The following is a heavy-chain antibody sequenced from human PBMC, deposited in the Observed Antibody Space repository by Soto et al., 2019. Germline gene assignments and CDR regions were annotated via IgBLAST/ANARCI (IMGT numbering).Heavy chain of an antibody. Sequence: QVQLVQSGAEVKKPGASVKVSCKASGYTFTSYDINWVRQATGQGLEWMGWMNPNSGNTGYAQKFQGRVTMTRNTYISTADVEQSSLRSEGRALYCCGVVGAGTKEFDYWGQGTLVTVSS. CDR1: GYTFTSYD. CDR2: MNPNSGNT. D-gene: IGHD1-7*01. CDR3: GVVGAGTKEFDY. V-gene: IGHV1-8*01. J-gene: IGHJ4*02.